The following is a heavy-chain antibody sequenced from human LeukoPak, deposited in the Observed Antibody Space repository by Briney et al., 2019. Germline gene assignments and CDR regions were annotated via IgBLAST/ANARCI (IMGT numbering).Heavy chain of an antibody. D-gene: IGHD3-22*01. V-gene: IGHV4-59*12. CDR1: GGSISSYY. CDR2: IYYSGST. J-gene: IGHJ4*02. CDR3: ARDASYHYDSTGSPPFDY. Sequence: SETLSLTCTVSGGSISSYYWSWIRQPPGKGLEWIGYIYYSGSTSYNPSLKSRVTISVDTSKNQFSLRLSSVTAADTSVYYCARDASYHYDSTGSPPFDYWGQGTLVTVSS.